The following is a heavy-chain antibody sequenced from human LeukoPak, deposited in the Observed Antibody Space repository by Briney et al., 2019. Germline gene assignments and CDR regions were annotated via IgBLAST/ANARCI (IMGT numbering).Heavy chain of an antibody. CDR2: IYYSGST. CDR1: GGSISSYH. J-gene: IGHJ4*02. Sequence: SETLSLTCTVSGGSISSYHWSWIRQPPGKGLEWIGYIYYSGSTYYNPSLKSRVTISVDTSKNQFSLKLSSVTAADTAVYYCARGVRGVPFDYWGQGTLVTVSS. D-gene: IGHD3-10*01. V-gene: IGHV4-59*12. CDR3: ARGVRGVPFDY.